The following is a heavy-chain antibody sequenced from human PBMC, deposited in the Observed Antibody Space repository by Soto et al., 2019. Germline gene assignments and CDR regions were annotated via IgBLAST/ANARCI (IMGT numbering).Heavy chain of an antibody. J-gene: IGHJ5*02. CDR1: GGSFSSYY. CDR3: ARLGAAAGTGIWFDP. D-gene: IGHD6-13*01. Sequence: SETLSLTCTVSGGSFSSYYWSWIRQPPGKGLEWIGYIYYSGSTNYNPSLKSRVTISVDTSKNQFSLKLSSVTAADTAVYYCARLGAAAGTGIWFDPWGQGTLVTVSS. V-gene: IGHV4-59*08. CDR2: IYYSGST.